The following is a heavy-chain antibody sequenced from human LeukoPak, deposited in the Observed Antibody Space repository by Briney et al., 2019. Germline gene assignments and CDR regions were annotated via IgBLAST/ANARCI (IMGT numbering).Heavy chain of an antibody. Sequence: GGSLRLSCAASGFTFSSYEMNWVRQAPGKGLEWVSYISSSGSTIYYADSVKGRFTISRDNAKNPLYLQMNSLRAEDTAVYYCARTDGGYYYSYYMDVWGKGTTVTFSS. CDR3: ARTDGGYYYSYYMDV. CDR2: ISSSGSTI. V-gene: IGHV3-48*03. D-gene: IGHD3-16*01. J-gene: IGHJ6*03. CDR1: GFTFSSYE.